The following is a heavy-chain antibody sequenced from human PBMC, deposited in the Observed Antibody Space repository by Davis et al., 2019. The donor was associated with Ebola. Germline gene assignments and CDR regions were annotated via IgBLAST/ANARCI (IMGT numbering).Heavy chain of an antibody. D-gene: IGHD3-22*01. Sequence: MPSETLSLTCTVSGRSISSSSHYWGWIRQPPGKGLEWIGYIYYSGSTNYNPSLKSRVTISVDTSKNQFSLKLSSVTAADTAVYYCASLRDSSGLDSWGQGTLVTVSS. J-gene: IGHJ4*02. CDR2: IYYSGST. CDR1: GRSISSSSHY. CDR3: ASLRDSSGLDS. V-gene: IGHV4-61*05.